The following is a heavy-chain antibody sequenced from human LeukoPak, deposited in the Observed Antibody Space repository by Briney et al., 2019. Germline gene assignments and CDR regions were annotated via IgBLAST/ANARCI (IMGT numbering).Heavy chain of an antibody. Sequence: SETLSLTCTVSGGSISSSSYYWGWIRQPPGKGLEWIGSIYYSGSTYYNPSLKSRVTISVDTSKNQFSLKLSSVTAADTAVYYCASHMITFGGVIADDAFDIWGQGTMVTVSS. D-gene: IGHD3-16*02. V-gene: IGHV4-39*01. CDR2: IYYSGST. CDR1: GGSISSSSYY. J-gene: IGHJ3*02. CDR3: ASHMITFGGVIADDAFDI.